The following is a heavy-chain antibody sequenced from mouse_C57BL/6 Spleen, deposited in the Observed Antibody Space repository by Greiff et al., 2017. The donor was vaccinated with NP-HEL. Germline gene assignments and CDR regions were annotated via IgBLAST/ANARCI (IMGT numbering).Heavy chain of an antibody. Sequence: EVKLMESEGGLVQPGSSMKLSCTASGFTFSDYYMAWVRQVPEKGLEWVANINYDGSSTYYLDSLKSRFIISRDNAKNILYLQMSSLKSEDTATYYCARDDGYYPDWYFDVWGTGTTVTVSS. CDR3: ARDDGYYPDWYFDV. J-gene: IGHJ1*03. D-gene: IGHD2-3*01. V-gene: IGHV5-16*01. CDR1: GFTFSDYY. CDR2: INYDGSST.